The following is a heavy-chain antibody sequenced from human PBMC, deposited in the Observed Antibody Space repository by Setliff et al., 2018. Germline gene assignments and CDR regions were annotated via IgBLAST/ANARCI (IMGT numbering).Heavy chain of an antibody. CDR2: IYHSGST. J-gene: IGHJ4*02. D-gene: IGHD3-3*01. CDR1: GYSISSGYY. V-gene: IGHV4-38-2*01. CDR3: ARHGLQFLDWLSAFDY. Sequence: SETLSLTCAVSGYSISSGYYWGWIRQPPGKGLEWIGNIYHSGSTYYNPSLKSRFTISVDTSKNQFSLKLTSVTAADTAVYYCARHGLQFLDWLSAFDYWGQGTLVTVSS.